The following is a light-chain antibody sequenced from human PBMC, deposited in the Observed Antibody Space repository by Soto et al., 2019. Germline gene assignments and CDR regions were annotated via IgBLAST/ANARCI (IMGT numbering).Light chain of an antibody. J-gene: IGLJ2*01. V-gene: IGLV3-21*01. CDR3: QVWDSTSDHVV. CDR2: YDS. CDR1: NIGRKG. Sequence: SYELTQPPSVSVAPGKTATMTCGGNNIGRKGVHWYQQKPGQAPVLVIYYDSDRPSGIPERFSGSNSGNTATLTIGGVEAGDEADYYCQVWDSTSDHVVFGGGTKVTVL.